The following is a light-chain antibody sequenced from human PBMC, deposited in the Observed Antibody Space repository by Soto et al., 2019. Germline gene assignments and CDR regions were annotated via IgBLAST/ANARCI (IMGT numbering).Light chain of an antibody. Sequence: MTQSPDTLYVSPGERVTLSCRASQSVSDKLAWCQQKPGQGPRLLVYRASTRTLGIPARFSGSGSGTDFTLKISRVEAEDVGVYYCMQGIHWPINFGHGRRLEIK. CDR1: QSVSDK. V-gene: IGKV3-15*01. CDR2: RAS. CDR3: MQGIHWPIN. J-gene: IGKJ5*01.